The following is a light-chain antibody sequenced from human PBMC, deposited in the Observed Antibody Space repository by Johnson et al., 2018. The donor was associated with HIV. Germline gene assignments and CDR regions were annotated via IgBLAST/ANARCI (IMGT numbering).Light chain of an antibody. J-gene: IGLJ1*01. CDR3: AAWDDSLNGPYV. V-gene: IGLV1-44*01. Sequence: QSVLTQPPSVSGTPGQRVTISCSGSSSNIGSNTVNWYQQLPGTAPKLLIYRNNQRPSGVPDRFSGSKSGTSASLAISGLQAEDEADYYCAAWDDSLNGPYVFGTGTKVTVL. CDR1: SSNIGSNT. CDR2: RNN.